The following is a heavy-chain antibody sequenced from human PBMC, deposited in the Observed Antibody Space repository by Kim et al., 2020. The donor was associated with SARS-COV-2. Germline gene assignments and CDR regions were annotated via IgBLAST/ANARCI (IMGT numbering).Heavy chain of an antibody. CDR1: GFTFSSYW. CDR3: ARERGPYYYDPSTSPGGAADY. J-gene: IGHJ4*02. V-gene: IGHV3-7*01. Sequence: GGSLRLSCAASGFTFSSYWMSWVRQAPGKGLEWVANIKQDGSEKYYVDSVKGRFTISRDNAKNSLYLQMNSLRAEDTAVYYCARERGPYYYDPSTSPGGAADYWGQGTLVTVSS. CDR2: IKQDGSEK. D-gene: IGHD3-3*01.